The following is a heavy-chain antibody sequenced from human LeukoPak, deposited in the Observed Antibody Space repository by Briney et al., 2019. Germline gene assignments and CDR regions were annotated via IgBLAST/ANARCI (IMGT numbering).Heavy chain of an antibody. J-gene: IGHJ4*02. V-gene: IGHV4-4*07. CDR2: IYTSGST. CDR3: ARENSGSYREFDY. Sequence: ASETLSLTCTVSGGSISSYYWSWIRQPAGKGLEWIGRIYTSGSTNYNASLKSRVSMSVDTSKNQFSLKLSSVTAADTAVFYCARENSGSYREFDYWGQGTLVTVSS. D-gene: IGHD1-26*01. CDR1: GGSISSYY.